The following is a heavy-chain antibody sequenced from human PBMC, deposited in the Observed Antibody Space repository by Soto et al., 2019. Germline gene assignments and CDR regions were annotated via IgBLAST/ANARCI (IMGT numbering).Heavy chain of an antibody. CDR3: ASFRDGYNYFNY. V-gene: IGHV4-59*01. D-gene: IGHD5-12*01. Sequence: SSETLSLTCTVSGGSIRNYYWSWIRQPPGKGLEWLGYIYYSGTTNYNPSLKSRVTISVDTSNNQFSLKLSSVTAADTAVYYCASFRDGYNYFNYWGQGTLVTVSS. CDR2: IYYSGTT. CDR1: GGSIRNYY. J-gene: IGHJ4*02.